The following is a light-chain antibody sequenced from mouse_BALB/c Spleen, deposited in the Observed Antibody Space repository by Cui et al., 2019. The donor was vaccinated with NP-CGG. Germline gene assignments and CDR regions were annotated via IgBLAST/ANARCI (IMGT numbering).Light chain of an antibody. CDR2: GTN. Sequence: QAVLTQESALTTSPGETLTRICLTSTGAVTTSNYANWVQEKPDHLFTGLIGGTNNRAPGIPARFSGSLMGDKAALTNTGAQTEDEAIYFCALWYSNHWVFGGGTKLTGL. CDR3: ALWYSNHWV. J-gene: IGLJ1*01. CDR1: TGAVTTSNY. V-gene: IGLV1*01.